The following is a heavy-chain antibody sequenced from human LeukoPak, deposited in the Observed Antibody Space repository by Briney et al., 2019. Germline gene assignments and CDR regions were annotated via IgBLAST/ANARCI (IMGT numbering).Heavy chain of an antibody. J-gene: IGHJ4*02. Sequence: GGSLRLSCAASGFTFSSYAMSWVRQAPGKGLEWVSAISGSGGSTYYADSVKGRFTISRDNYKNTLYLQMNSLRAEDTAVYYCAKDVRIAARQAANYFDYWGQGTLVTVSS. CDR3: AKDVRIAARQAANYFDY. D-gene: IGHD6-6*01. CDR1: GFTFSSYA. CDR2: ISGSGGST. V-gene: IGHV3-23*01.